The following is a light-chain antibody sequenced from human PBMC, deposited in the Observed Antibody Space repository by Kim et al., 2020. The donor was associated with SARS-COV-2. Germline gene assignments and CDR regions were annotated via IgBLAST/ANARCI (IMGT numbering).Light chain of an antibody. CDR1: SSNIGKGYD. V-gene: IGLV1-40*01. CDR3: QSYDNSLSGSYV. CDR2: GNN. Sequence: QSVLTQPPSVSGAPGQRVTISCTGSSSNIGKGYDVHWYQQLPGTAPKLLIYGNNNRPSGVPDRFSGSKSGTSASLAFTGLQAEDEADYYCQSYDNSLSGSYVFGTGTKVTVL. J-gene: IGLJ1*01.